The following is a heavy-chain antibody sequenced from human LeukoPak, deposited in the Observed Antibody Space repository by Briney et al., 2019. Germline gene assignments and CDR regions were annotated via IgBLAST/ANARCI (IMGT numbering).Heavy chain of an antibody. CDR3: AKRWSYLDY. Sequence: GGSLRLSCAASGFTFSSCAMSWVRQAPGKGLEWVSAISGSGGSTFYADSVKGRFTISRDNSKNTLSLQMNSLRAEDTAVYYCAKRWSYLDYWGQGTLVTVSS. V-gene: IGHV3-23*01. CDR2: ISGSGGST. D-gene: IGHD3-3*01. CDR1: GFTFSSCA. J-gene: IGHJ4*02.